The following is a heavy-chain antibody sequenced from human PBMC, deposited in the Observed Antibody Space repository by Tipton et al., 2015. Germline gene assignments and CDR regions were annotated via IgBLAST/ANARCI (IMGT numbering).Heavy chain of an antibody. D-gene: IGHD1-26*01. CDR2: IHSNGRT. V-gene: IGHV4-59*01. J-gene: IGHJ3*01. Sequence: TLSLTCTVSGVSISNNFWTWIRQPPGKGLEWIGYIHSNGRTNYNPSLKSRVSISVDTSKNQFSLRLRSVTAADTAVYYCVRRNGSAEAFDVWGQGTMVTVSS. CDR3: VRRNGSAEAFDV. CDR1: GVSISNNF.